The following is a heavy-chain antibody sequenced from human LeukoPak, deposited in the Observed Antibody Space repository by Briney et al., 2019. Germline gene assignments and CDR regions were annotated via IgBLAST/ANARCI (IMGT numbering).Heavy chain of an antibody. J-gene: IGHJ4*02. CDR2: ISGSGAGI. V-gene: IGHV3-23*01. CDR1: GFTFSSFA. CDR3: AKDRSPYSSSSFDY. Sequence: GGSLRLSCAASGFTFSSFAMSWVRQAPGKGLEWVSTISGSGAGIYYADSVTGRFTISRDNSKNTLYLQMNSLRAEDTAVYYCAKDRSPYSSSSFDYWGQGTLVTVSS. D-gene: IGHD6-6*01.